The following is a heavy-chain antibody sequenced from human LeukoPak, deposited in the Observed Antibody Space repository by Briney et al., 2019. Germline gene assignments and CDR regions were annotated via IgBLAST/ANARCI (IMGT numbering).Heavy chain of an antibody. Sequence: ASVKVSCKASGYTFTDYYIHWVRRAPGQGLEWMGRINPNSGGTNFAQKFQGRVTTARDTSVSTAYMELTRLRSDDTAVYYCARDFERPDFWGQGTLVTVSS. CDR1: GYTFTDYY. CDR3: ARDFERPDF. V-gene: IGHV1-2*06. J-gene: IGHJ4*02. CDR2: INPNSGGT.